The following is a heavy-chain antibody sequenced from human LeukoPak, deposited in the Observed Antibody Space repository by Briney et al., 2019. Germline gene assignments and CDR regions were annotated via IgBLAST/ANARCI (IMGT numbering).Heavy chain of an antibody. D-gene: IGHD6-19*01. CDR1: GYTFTSNG. CDR3: ARETSSGSCDY. CDR2: ISAHNGTT. J-gene: IGHJ4*02. Sequence: ASVKVSCKASGYTFTSNGISWVRQAPGEGLEWMGWISAHNGTTKYVQKFQGRVTMTTDTSTSTAYMELRSLRSDDTAVYYCARETSSGSCDYWGQGTLVTVSS. V-gene: IGHV1-18*01.